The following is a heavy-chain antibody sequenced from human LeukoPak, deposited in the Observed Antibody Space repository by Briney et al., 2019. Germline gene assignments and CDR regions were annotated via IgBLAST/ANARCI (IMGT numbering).Heavy chain of an antibody. D-gene: IGHD1-7*01. J-gene: IGHJ4*02. CDR2: INPNSGGT. Sequence: ASVTVSCEASGYTFTGYYMHWVRQAPGQGLEWMGWINPNSGGTNYAQKFQGRVTMTRDTSISTAYMELSRLRSDDTAVYYCARGAGYNWNYVFSYWGQGTLVTVSS. V-gene: IGHV1-2*02. CDR3: ARGAGYNWNYVFSY. CDR1: GYTFTGYY.